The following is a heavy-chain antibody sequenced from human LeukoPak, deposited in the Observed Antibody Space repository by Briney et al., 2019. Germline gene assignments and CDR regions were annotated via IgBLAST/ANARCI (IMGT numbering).Heavy chain of an antibody. CDR1: GFTFSSYA. J-gene: IGHJ4*02. V-gene: IGHV3-23*01. CDR3: AKGGLRFSQFVHVDY. D-gene: IGHD3-22*01. Sequence: GGSVRLSCAASGFTFSSYAMSWVRQAPGKGLEWVSGISDSGGRTFYADSVKGRFTISRDNSKNTLYLQMNSLRAEDTAVYYCAKGGLRFSQFVHVDYWGQGTLVTVSS. CDR2: ISDSGGRT.